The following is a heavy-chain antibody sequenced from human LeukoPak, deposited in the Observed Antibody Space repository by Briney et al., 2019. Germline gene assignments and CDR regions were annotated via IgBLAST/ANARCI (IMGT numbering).Heavy chain of an antibody. V-gene: IGHV3-30*02. CDR2: IRFDGSNK. Sequence: GGSLRLPCAASGFTFSSYGMHWVRQAPGKGLEWVAFIRFDGSNKYYADSVKGRLTISRDNSKNTLYLQMNSLRAEDTAVYYCAKDSYTSPDYWGQGTLVTVSS. J-gene: IGHJ4*02. CDR3: AKDSYTSPDY. CDR1: GFTFSSYG. D-gene: IGHD2-2*02.